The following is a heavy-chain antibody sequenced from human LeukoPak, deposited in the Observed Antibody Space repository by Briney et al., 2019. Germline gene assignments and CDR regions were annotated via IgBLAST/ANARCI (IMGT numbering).Heavy chain of an antibody. CDR2: ISGSGGST. Sequence: SGGSLRLSCAASGFTFSSYGMHWVRQAPGKGLEWVSAISGSGGSTYYADSVKGRFTISRDNAKNSLYLQMNSLRAEDTAVYYCVRSYCGGDCYFPSYFDYWGQGTLVTVSS. D-gene: IGHD2-21*02. V-gene: IGHV3-21*01. CDR1: GFTFSSYG. CDR3: VRSYCGGDCYFPSYFDY. J-gene: IGHJ4*02.